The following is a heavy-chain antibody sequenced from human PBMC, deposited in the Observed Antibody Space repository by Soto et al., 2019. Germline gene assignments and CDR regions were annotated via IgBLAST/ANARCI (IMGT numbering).Heavy chain of an antibody. J-gene: IGHJ6*02. CDR3: ARDRAVAGTTLYYYYYGMDV. CDR2: IWYDGSNK. CDR1: GFTFSSYG. Sequence: CLRLSCAASGFTFSSYGMHWVRQAPGKGLEWVAVIWYDGSNKYYADSVKGRFTISRDNSKNTLYLQMNSLRAEDTAVYYCARDRAVAGTTLYYYYYGMDVWGQGTTVTVSS. V-gene: IGHV3-33*01. D-gene: IGHD6-19*01.